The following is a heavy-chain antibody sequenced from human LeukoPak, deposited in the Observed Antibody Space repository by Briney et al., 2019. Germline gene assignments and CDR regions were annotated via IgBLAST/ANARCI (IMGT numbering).Heavy chain of an antibody. Sequence: PSETLSLTCTVSGGSISSSSYYWGWIRQPPGKGLEWIGSIYYSGSTYYNPSLKSRVTISVDTSKNQFSLKLSSVTAADTAVYYCASGITIFGVVIQPGYWGQGTLVTVSS. D-gene: IGHD3-3*01. J-gene: IGHJ4*02. CDR1: GGSISSSSYY. CDR2: IYYSGST. V-gene: IGHV4-39*07. CDR3: ASGITIFGVVIQPGY.